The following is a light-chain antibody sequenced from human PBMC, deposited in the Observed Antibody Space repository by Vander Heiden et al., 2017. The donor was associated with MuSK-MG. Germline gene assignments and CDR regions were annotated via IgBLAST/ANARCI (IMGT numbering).Light chain of an antibody. J-gene: IGKJ1*01. CDR3: QQAGSALRT. Sequence: EIVLTQSPGTLSLSPGERATLSCRASQSVSSSYLAWYQQKPGQAPRLLIYGASSRATGIPDRFSGSGSGTDCTRTISRLEPEDFAVYYCQQAGSALRTFGQGTKVEIK. CDR2: GAS. CDR1: QSVSSSY. V-gene: IGKV3-20*01.